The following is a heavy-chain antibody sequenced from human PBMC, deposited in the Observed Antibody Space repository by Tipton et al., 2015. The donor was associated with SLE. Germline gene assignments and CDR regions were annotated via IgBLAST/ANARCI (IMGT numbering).Heavy chain of an antibody. J-gene: IGHJ2*01. Sequence: LRLSCTVSGGSIRGYYWSWIRQPPGKGLEWIGYIYYSGSTYYNPSLRSRVTISVDTSKNQFSLKLSSVTAADTAVYYCARMWRAARGYFDLWGRGTLVTVSS. D-gene: IGHD6-6*01. CDR3: ARMWRAARGYFDL. V-gene: IGHV4-59*01. CDR1: GGSIRGYY. CDR2: IYYSGST.